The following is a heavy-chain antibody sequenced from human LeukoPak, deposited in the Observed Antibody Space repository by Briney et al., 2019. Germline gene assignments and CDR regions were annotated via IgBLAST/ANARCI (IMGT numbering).Heavy chain of an antibody. V-gene: IGHV3-74*01. CDR1: GFTFSSYW. CDR2: INSDGSST. D-gene: IGHD2-15*01. CDR3: ARDRCSGGSCYANDY. J-gene: IGHJ4*02. Sequence: GGSLRLSCAASGFTFSSYWMHWVRQAPGKGLVWVSRINSDGSSTSYADSVKGRFTISRGNAKNTLYLQMNSLRAEDTAVYYCARDRCSGGSCYANDYWGQGTLVTVSS.